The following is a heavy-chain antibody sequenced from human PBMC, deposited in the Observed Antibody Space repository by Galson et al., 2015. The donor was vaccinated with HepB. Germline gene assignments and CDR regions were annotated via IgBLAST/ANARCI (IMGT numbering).Heavy chain of an antibody. Sequence: SLRLSCAASGLTVSSNYMSWVRDAPGKGLECVSVLYAGNGDTTYYADSVRGRFTITRDNSKNTLYLQLTSLGVEDTAVYYCARGYSSSWYSGLGYWGQGALVTVTS. CDR1: GLTVSSNY. CDR3: ARGYSSSWYSGLGY. D-gene: IGHD6-13*01. CDR2: LYAGNGDTT. V-gene: IGHV3-53*01. J-gene: IGHJ4*02.